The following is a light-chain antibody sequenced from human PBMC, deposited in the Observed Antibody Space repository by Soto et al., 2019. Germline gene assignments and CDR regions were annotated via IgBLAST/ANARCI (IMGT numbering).Light chain of an antibody. V-gene: IGLV4-69*01. J-gene: IGLJ2*01. CDR2: LNSDGSH. CDR1: SGHSNYV. Sequence: QLVLNQSPSASASLGAWVKLTCTLSSGHSNYVIAWHQQQPEKGPRYLMKLNSDGSHSKGDGIPDRFSGSSSGAERYLTISSLQYEDEADYYCQTWDTGIRVFGGGTKLTVL. CDR3: QTWDTGIRV.